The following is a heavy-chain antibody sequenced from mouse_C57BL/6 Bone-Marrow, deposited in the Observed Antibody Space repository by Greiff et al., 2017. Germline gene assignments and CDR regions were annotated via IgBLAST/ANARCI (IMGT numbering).Heavy chain of an antibody. Sequence: VQLQQSGAELVRPGASVKLSCKASGYTFTDYYINWVKQRPGQGLEWIARIYPGSGNTYYNEKFKGKATLTAEKSSSTAYMQLSSLTSEDSAVYFCARLGDGYYESYYYFDYWGQGTTLTVSS. V-gene: IGHV1-76*01. CDR1: GYTFTDYY. J-gene: IGHJ2*01. CDR2: IYPGSGNT. CDR3: ARLGDGYYESYYYFDY. D-gene: IGHD2-3*01.